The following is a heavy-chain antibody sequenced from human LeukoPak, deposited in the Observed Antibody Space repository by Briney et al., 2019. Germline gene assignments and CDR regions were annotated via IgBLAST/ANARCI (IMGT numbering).Heavy chain of an antibody. Sequence: GGSLRLSCAASGFTFSGNAMNWVRQAPGKGLEWVSYISSTSATIYYADSVKGRFTISRDNAKNSLYLQMNSLRAEDTAVYYCARVSSSQTWGFGFWGQGTLVTVSS. V-gene: IGHV3-48*01. D-gene: IGHD6-13*01. J-gene: IGHJ4*02. CDR2: ISSTSATI. CDR1: GFTFSGNA. CDR3: ARVSSSQTWGFGF.